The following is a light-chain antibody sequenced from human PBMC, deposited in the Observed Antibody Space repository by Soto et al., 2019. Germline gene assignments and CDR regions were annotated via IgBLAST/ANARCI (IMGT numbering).Light chain of an antibody. V-gene: IGKV3-11*01. Sequence: EIVLTHSPATLSLCPWERAPLSCRASQSVSSYLAWYQQKPGQAPRLLIYDASNRATGIPARFSGSGSGTDFTLTISSLEPEDFAVYYCQQYGSSPPLTFGGGTKVDIK. CDR2: DAS. CDR3: QQYGSSPPLT. J-gene: IGKJ4*01. CDR1: QSVSSY.